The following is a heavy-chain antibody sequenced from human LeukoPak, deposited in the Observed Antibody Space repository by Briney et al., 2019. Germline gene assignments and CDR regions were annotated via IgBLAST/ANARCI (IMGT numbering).Heavy chain of an antibody. Sequence: GGSLRLSCAASGFTFSSFAMTWVRQAPGEGLEWLSTISGSGGSTYYADSVKGRFTISRDNSKNTLYLQMNSLRAEDTAVYYCAKARSSTVTTSFDYWGQGTLVTVSS. CDR2: ISGSGGST. V-gene: IGHV3-23*01. D-gene: IGHD4-17*01. J-gene: IGHJ4*02. CDR3: AKARSSTVTTSFDY. CDR1: GFTFSSFA.